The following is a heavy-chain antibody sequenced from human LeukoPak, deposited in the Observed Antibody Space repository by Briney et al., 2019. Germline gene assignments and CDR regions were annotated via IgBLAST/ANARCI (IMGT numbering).Heavy chain of an antibody. V-gene: IGHV1-46*01. J-gene: IGHJ4*02. CDR2: INPSGGST. CDR1: GYTFTSYY. CDR3: ARYKVGSYPFDY. D-gene: IGHD1-26*01. Sequence: ASVKVSCKASGYTFTSYYMHWVRQAPGQGPEWMGIINPSGGSTSYAQKFQGRVTMTRDMSTSTVYMELSSLRTEDTAVYYCARYKVGSYPFDYWGQGTLVTVSS.